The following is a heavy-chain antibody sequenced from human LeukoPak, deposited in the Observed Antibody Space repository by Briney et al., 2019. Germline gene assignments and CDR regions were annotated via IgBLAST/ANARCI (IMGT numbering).Heavy chain of an antibody. V-gene: IGHV3-15*01. CDR2: IKSKTDGGIT. CDR3: TTLRRDY. CDR1: GFTFSNAW. Sequence: MAGGSLRLSCAASGFTFSNAWMSWVRQAPGKGLEWVGRIKSKTDGGITDYAAPVKGRFTISRDDSKNTLYLQMNSLKTEDTAVYYCTTLRRDYWGQGTLVTVSS. J-gene: IGHJ4*02.